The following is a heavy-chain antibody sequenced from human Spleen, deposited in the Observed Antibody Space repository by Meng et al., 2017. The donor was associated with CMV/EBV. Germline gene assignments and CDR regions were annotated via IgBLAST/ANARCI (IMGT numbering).Heavy chain of an antibody. Sequence: QESSPGLVPPSPTLSLTCTVSGGSISSGDYYWIWIRQPPGKGLEWIGYIYYSGSTYSNASLKSRVTISIDRSKNQFSLKLSSVTAADTAVYYCARDRKHYGERGWFDPWGQGTLVTVSS. CDR3: ARDRKHYGERGWFDP. D-gene: IGHD4-17*01. J-gene: IGHJ5*02. V-gene: IGHV4-30-4*01. CDR2: IYYSGST. CDR1: GGSISSGDYY.